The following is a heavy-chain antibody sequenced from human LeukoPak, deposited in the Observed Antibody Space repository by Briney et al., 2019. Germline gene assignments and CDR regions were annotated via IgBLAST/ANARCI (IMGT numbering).Heavy chain of an antibody. D-gene: IGHD3-3*01. CDR3: ARGSGYYSSYYFDY. CDR1: GGSISSYY. CDR2: IYYSGST. V-gene: IGHV4-59*01. J-gene: IGHJ4*02. Sequence: SETLSLTCTVSGGSISSYYWSWIRQSPGKGLEWIGYIYYSGSTNYNPSLKSRVTISVDTSKNQFSLKLSSVTAADTAVYYCARGSGYYSSYYFDYWGQGTLVTVSS.